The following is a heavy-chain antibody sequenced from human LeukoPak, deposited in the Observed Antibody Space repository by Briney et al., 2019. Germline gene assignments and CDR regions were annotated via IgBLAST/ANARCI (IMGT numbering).Heavy chain of an antibody. D-gene: IGHD3-10*01. CDR3: ARDLGNYFHF. CDR2: ISAHNGNT. Sequence: ASLKVSCKASGYSFTSYGISWVRLAPGQGLEWMGWISAHNGNTKYAQEVQGRVTMTTDTSTSTAYMEMRSLRSDDTAVYYCARDLGNYFHFWGQGTLVTVSS. J-gene: IGHJ4*02. V-gene: IGHV1-18*01. CDR1: GYSFTSYG.